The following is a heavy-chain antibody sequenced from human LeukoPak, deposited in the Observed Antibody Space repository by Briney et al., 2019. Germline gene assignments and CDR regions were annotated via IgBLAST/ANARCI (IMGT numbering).Heavy chain of an antibody. CDR2: IYYSGST. V-gene: IGHV4-39*01. J-gene: IGHJ3*02. CDR3: ARHRGYYDSSGYYYFTGAFDI. D-gene: IGHD3-22*01. Sequence: SETLSLTRTVSGGSISSSSYYWGWIRQPPGKGLEWIGSIYYSGSTYYNPSLKSRVTISVDTSKNQFSLKLSSVTAADTAVYYCARHRGYYDSSGYYYFTGAFDIWGQGTMVTVSS. CDR1: GGSISSSSYY.